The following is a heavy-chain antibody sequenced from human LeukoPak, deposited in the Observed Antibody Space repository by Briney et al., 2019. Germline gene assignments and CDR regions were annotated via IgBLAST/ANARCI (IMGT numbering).Heavy chain of an antibody. CDR2: ISSSSSYI. V-gene: IGHV3-21*01. Sequence: GGSLRLSCTPSGFTFSTHSMHWVRQAPGKGLEWVSSISSSSSYIYYADSVKGRFTISRDNAKNSLYLQMNSLRAEDTAVYYCARDSHLPAYSSPGGWFDPWGQGTLVTVSS. D-gene: IGHD6-13*01. CDR3: ARDSHLPAYSSPGGWFDP. CDR1: GFTFSTHS. J-gene: IGHJ5*02.